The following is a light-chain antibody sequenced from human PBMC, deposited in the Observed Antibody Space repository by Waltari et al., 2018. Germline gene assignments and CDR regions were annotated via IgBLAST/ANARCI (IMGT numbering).Light chain of an antibody. J-gene: IGLJ2*01. Sequence: QSALTQPASVSGSPGQSITISCTGTSSDVGGYKYVSWYQQHPGRAPKLMIYDVTNRPSGVSNRFSGSKSGNTASLTSSGRQAEDEADYYCSSYRNSALDVVFGGGTKLTVL. CDR2: DVT. CDR3: SSYRNSALDVV. V-gene: IGLV2-14*03. CDR1: SSDVGGYKY.